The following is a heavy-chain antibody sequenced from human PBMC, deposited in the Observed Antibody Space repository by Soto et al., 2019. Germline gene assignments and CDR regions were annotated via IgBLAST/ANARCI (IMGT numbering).Heavy chain of an antibody. J-gene: IGHJ6*02. CDR2: IIPIFGTA. Sequence: QVQLVQSGAEVKKPGSSVKVSCKASGGTFSSYAISWVRQAPGQGLEWMGGIIPIFGTANYAQKFQGRVTITADESTSTDYMELSSLRSEDTAVYYCARDPGATVTTSYYYYGMDVWGQGTTVTVSS. V-gene: IGHV1-69*01. D-gene: IGHD4-4*01. CDR3: ARDPGATVTTSYYYYGMDV. CDR1: GGTFSSYA.